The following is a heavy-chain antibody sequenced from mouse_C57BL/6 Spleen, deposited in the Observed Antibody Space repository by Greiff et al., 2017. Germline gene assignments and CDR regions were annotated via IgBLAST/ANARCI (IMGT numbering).Heavy chain of an antibody. V-gene: IGHV1-7*01. Sequence: VQLQQSGAELATPGASVTLSCKASGYTFTSSWMPWVKQRPGPGLEWIGYINPSSGYTKYNQKFQDKATLTPDKSSSTAYMQLSSLTYEDSAVYYCARWEANWDVEDYWGQGTSGTVSS. CDR1: GYTFTSSW. J-gene: IGHJ4*01. D-gene: IGHD4-1*01. CDR3: ARWEANWDVEDY. CDR2: INPSSGYT.